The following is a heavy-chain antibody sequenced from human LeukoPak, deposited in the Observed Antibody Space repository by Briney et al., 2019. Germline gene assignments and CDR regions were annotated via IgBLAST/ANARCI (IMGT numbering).Heavy chain of an antibody. J-gene: IGHJ4*02. CDR2: ISYSGNT. D-gene: IGHD3-10*01. CDR1: GDSISNDNYF. Sequence: SETLSLTCTVSGDSISNDNYFWGWFRQPPGKGLEWLGTISYSGNTYYSPSLKSRVTISIDTSKNQFSLKLSSVTAADTAVYYCARDLRRNYYGSGMGLPTYFDYWGQGTLVTVSS. V-gene: IGHV4-39*07. CDR3: ARDLRRNYYGSGMGLPTYFDY.